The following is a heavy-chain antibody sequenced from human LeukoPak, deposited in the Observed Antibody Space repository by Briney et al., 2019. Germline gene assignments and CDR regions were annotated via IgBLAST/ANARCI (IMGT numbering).Heavy chain of an antibody. CDR1: GYTFTSYG. Sequence: GASVKVSCKASGYTFTSYGISWVRQAPGQGLEWMGWISAYNGNTNYAQKVKGRVTMTTDTSTSTAYMELRSLRSDDTDVYYCARLSGLGPDSPWELDRWGQGTLVTVSS. CDR3: ARLSGLGPDSPWELDR. D-gene: IGHD1-26*01. J-gene: IGHJ4*02. CDR2: ISAYNGNT. V-gene: IGHV1-18*01.